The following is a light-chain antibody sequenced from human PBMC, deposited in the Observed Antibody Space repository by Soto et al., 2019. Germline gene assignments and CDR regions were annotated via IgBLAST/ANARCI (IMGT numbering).Light chain of an antibody. CDR2: GAS. V-gene: IGKV3-15*01. Sequence: EIVLTQSPGTLSLSPGERATLSCRASQSVSSNLAWYQQKPGQAPRLLIYGASTRATGIPARFSGSGSGTEFTLTISSLQSEDFAVYYCQQYNNWLGIPFGQGTRLEIK. CDR1: QSVSSN. CDR3: QQYNNWLGIP. J-gene: IGKJ5*01.